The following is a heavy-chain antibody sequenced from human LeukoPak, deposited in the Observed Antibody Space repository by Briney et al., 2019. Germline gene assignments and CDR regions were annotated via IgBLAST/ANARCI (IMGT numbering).Heavy chain of an antibody. D-gene: IGHD2-8*01. J-gene: IGHJ6*03. CDR1: GLTFSNAW. V-gene: IGHV3-15*01. CDR2: IQSKADGGTT. CDR3: TTDSSNGLCYYCYYYMDV. Sequence: GGSLRLSRAASGLTFSNAWMSWVRQAPGKGLEWVGRIQSKADGGTTDYATFVKGRFTISRDDSKNTLSLQMNSLKTEDTAVYYCTTDSSNGLCYYCYYYMDVWGKGTTVTVSS.